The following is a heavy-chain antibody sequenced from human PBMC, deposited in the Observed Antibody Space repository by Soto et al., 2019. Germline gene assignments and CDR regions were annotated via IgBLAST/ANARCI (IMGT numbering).Heavy chain of an antibody. J-gene: IGHJ4*02. CDR2: ISSSSSYI. CDR1: GFPFSIYS. Sequence: GGSLRLSCAASGFPFSIYSMNLVRQSPGKGLEWVSSISSSSSYIYYADSVKGRFTISRDNAKNSLYLQMNSLREEDTAVYYCAREDVKNLFDYWGQGTFVTVSS. CDR3: AREDVKNLFDY. V-gene: IGHV3-21*01.